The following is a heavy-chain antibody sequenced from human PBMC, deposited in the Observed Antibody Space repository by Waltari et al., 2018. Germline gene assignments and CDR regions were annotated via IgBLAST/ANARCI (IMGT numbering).Heavy chain of an antibody. Sequence: QLQLQESGPGLVKPSETLSLICTVSGGSITSSHYFWAWIRPPPGAGLEWIGSIYYTGTPYFNPSLKSRVTISVDTSKNQFSLNLNSVTAADTAVYYCASGDVDTFFGVVSLGWFEPWGQGTLVTVSS. CDR2: IYYTGTP. CDR3: ASGDVDTFFGVVSLGWFEP. CDR1: GGSITSSHYF. V-gene: IGHV4-39*07. D-gene: IGHD3-3*01. J-gene: IGHJ5*02.